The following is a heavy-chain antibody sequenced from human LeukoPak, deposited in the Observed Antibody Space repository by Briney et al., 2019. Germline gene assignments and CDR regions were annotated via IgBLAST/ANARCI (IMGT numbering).Heavy chain of an antibody. Sequence: PGGSLRLSCASSGFTFSTYAMNWVRQAPGEGLEWVSTISSTGFSTYYGGSVRGRFTISRDNSKDTLYQQMNSLRADDTALYYCTRGLTPAAAEFDFWGQGTLVTVSS. CDR3: TRGLTPAAAEFDF. J-gene: IGHJ5*01. V-gene: IGHV3-23*01. CDR2: ISSTGFST. D-gene: IGHD2-2*01. CDR1: GFTFSTYA.